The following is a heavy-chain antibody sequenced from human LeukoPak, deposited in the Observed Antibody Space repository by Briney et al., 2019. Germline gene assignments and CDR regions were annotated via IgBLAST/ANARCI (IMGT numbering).Heavy chain of an antibody. J-gene: IGHJ4*02. CDR1: GGSISSSSYY. CDR2: IYYSGST. V-gene: IGHV4-39*01. CDR3: VLGRYDSSGYYDPNDY. D-gene: IGHD3-22*01. Sequence: PSETLSLTCTVSGGSISSSSYYRGWIRQPPGKGLEWIGSIYYSGSTYYNPSLKSRVTISVDTSKNQFSLKLSSVTAADTAVYYCVLGRYDSSGYYDPNDYWGQGTLVTVSS.